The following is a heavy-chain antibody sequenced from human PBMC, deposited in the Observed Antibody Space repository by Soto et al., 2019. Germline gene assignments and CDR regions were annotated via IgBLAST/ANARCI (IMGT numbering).Heavy chain of an antibody. J-gene: IGHJ4*02. V-gene: IGHV4-4*02. CDR3: TTSHAGELNN. CDR1: GGSISSSSW. Sequence: QVQLQESGPGLVKPSGTLSLTCAVSGGSISSSSWWTWVRQSPGKGLEWIGEIFESWATNYNPSCKSRLTMSVDKSKNQFSLNLSSFTAADTAVYFCTTSHAGELNNWGQGTLVTVSS. D-gene: IGHD1-7*01. CDR2: IFESWAT.